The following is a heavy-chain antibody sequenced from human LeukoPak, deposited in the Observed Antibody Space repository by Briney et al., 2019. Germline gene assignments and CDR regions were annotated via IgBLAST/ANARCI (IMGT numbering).Heavy chain of an antibody. D-gene: IGHD3-22*01. J-gene: IGHJ4*02. CDR1: GYSISGGYY. V-gene: IGHV4-38-2*01. CDR2: IYHSGST. Sequence: SETLSLTCAVSGYSISGGYYWGWIRQPPGKGLEWIGSIYHSGSTNYNPSLKSRVTISVDTSKNQFSLKLSSVTAADTAVYYCARRGYYYDSSGYYYFDYWGQGTLVTVSS. CDR3: ARRGYYYDSSGYYYFDY.